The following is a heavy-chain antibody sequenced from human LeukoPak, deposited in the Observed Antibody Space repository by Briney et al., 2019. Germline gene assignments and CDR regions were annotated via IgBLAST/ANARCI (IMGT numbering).Heavy chain of an antibody. J-gene: IGHJ3*02. V-gene: IGHV3-23*01. D-gene: IGHD3-10*01. Sequence: GGSLRLSCAASGFTFSSYAMSWVRQAPGKGLEWVSAISGSGGSTYYADSVKGRFTISRDNSKNTLYLQMNSLRAEDTAVYYCASKSYGSGSSTADAFDIWGQGTMVTVSS. CDR3: ASKSYGSGSSTADAFDI. CDR1: GFTFSSYA. CDR2: ISGSGGST.